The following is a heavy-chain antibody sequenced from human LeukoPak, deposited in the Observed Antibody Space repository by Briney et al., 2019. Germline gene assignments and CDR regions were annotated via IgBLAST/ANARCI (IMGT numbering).Heavy chain of an antibody. CDR2: IIPIFGTA. Sequence: SVKVSCKASGGTFSSYAISWVRQAPGQGLEWMGGIIPIFGTANYAQKFQGRVTITADKSTSTAYMELSSLRSEDTAVYYCATTIVGYYYYYMDVWGKGTTVTISS. J-gene: IGHJ6*03. V-gene: IGHV1-69*06. D-gene: IGHD2/OR15-2a*01. CDR1: GGTFSSYA. CDR3: ATTIVGYYYYYMDV.